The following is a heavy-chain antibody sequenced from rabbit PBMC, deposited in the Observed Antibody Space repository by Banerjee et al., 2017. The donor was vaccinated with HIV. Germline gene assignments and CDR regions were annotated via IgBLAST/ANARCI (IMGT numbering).Heavy chain of an antibody. J-gene: IGHJ4*01. CDR3: ARDLAGVIGWNFGL. D-gene: IGHD4-1*01. V-gene: IGHV1S45*01. CDR2: IYRSGST. CDR1: GFSFSSGYD. Sequence: QEQLEESGGDLVKPGASLTLTCTASGFSFSSGYDMSWVRQAPGKGLEWIGYIYRSGSTYYATWAKGRFTITKTSSTTVTLQMTSLTAADTATYFCARDLAGVIGWNFGLWGPGTLVTVS.